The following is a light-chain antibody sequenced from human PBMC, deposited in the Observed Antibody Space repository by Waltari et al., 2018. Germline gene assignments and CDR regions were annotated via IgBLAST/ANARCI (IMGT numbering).Light chain of an antibody. J-gene: IGKJ1*01. CDR1: QNIGRY. Sequence: EIMLTQSPGTLSLSPGERATLSCRASQNIGRYLVWYQQKPGQAPRLLIYEASRRATGIPDRFSGSGSWTDFSLTISRLEPEDFAVYYCQNHERLPATFGQGTKVEIK. V-gene: IGKV3-20*01. CDR2: EAS. CDR3: QNHERLPAT.